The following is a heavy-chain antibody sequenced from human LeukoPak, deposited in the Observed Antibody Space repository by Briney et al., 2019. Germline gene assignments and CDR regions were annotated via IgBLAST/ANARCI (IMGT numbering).Heavy chain of an antibody. J-gene: IGHJ4*02. CDR2: IYYSGST. V-gene: IGHV4-31*03. D-gene: IGHD5-24*01. Sequence: SETLSLTCTVSGGSMSSSRYYWSWIRQHPGKGLEWIGYIYYSGSTYYNPSLKSRVTISVDTSKNQFSLKLSSVTAADTAVYYCARVSRDGYIVFDYWGQGTLVTVSS. CDR1: GGSMSSSRYY. CDR3: ARVSRDGYIVFDY.